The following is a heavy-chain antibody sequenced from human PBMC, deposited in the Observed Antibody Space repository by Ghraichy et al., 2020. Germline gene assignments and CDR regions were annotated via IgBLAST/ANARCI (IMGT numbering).Heavy chain of an antibody. J-gene: IGHJ3*02. CDR2: IYYSGST. Sequence: SETLSLTCTVSGGSVSSGSYYWSWIRQPPGKGLEWIGYIYYSGSTNYNPSLKSRVTISVDTSKNQFSLKLSSVTAADTAVYYCARGTLAYDYVWGSYRSDAFDIWGQGTMVTVSS. CDR1: GGSVSSGSYY. D-gene: IGHD3-16*02. V-gene: IGHV4-61*01. CDR3: ARGTLAYDYVWGSYRSDAFDI.